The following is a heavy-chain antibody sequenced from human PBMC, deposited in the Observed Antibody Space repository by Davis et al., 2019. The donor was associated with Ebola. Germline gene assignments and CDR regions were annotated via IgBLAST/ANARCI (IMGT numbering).Heavy chain of an antibody. V-gene: IGHV3-30-3*01. J-gene: IGHJ5*02. D-gene: IGHD2-15*01. Sequence: PGGSLRLSCAASGFTFSSYAMHWVRQAPGKGLEWVAVISYDGSNKYYADSVKGRFTISRDNSKNTLYLQMNSLRAEDTAVYYCAREGREGYCSGGSCYADNWFDPWGQGTLVTVSS. CDR1: GFTFSSYA. CDR3: AREGREGYCSGGSCYADNWFDP. CDR2: ISYDGSNK.